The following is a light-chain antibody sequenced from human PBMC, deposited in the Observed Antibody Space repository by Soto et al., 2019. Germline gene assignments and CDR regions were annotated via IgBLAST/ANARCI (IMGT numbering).Light chain of an antibody. CDR2: DAS. J-gene: IGKJ3*01. Sequence: DIQMTQSPSTLSASVGDRVTITCRASQRMSGFLAWYQQKPGKAAQLLISDASSLESGVPSRFSGSGSETDFTLTISSLQPEDFAVYYCQQYGSSQFTFVPGTKVDI. CDR3: QQYGSSQFT. V-gene: IGKV1-5*01. CDR1: QRMSGF.